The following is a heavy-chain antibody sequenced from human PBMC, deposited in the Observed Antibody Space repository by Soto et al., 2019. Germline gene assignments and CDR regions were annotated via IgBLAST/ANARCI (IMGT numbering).Heavy chain of an antibody. D-gene: IGHD6-13*01. CDR2: IYYSGST. J-gene: IGHJ4*02. Sequence: SETLSLTCTVSGGSIRSGGYYWSWIRQHPGKGLEWIGYIYYSGSTYYNPSLKSRVTISVDTSKNQFSLKLSSVTAADTAVYYCARDTGGQLDHWGQGTLVTVSS. CDR1: GGSIRSGGYY. V-gene: IGHV4-31*03. CDR3: ARDTGGQLDH.